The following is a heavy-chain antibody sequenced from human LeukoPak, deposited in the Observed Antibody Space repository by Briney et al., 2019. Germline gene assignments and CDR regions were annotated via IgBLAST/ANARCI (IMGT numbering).Heavy chain of an antibody. CDR3: ARQTGRFDP. V-gene: IGHV4-59*11. CDR1: GGSLNSHY. J-gene: IGHJ5*02. Sequence: KPSETLSLTCTVSGGSLNSHYWAWIRQPPGKGLEWIGYIYYNGNTNCNPSLKSRVTISVDTSKNQFFLRLISVTAADTAVYYCARQTGRFDPWGQGTLVTVSS. CDR2: IYYNGNT.